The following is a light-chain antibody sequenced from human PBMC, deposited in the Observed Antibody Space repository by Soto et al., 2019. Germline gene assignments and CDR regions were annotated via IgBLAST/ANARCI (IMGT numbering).Light chain of an antibody. CDR2: AAS. CDR1: QGISNH. Sequence: DIQMTQSPSSLSASAGDRVTITCRASQGISNHLAWYHQKPGQLPNLLIYAASILQSGVLSRFSGSGSGTDFTLTISSLQPEDVGSYYCQKFTSAPFTFGGGTKVEI. V-gene: IGKV1-27*01. CDR3: QKFTSAPFT. J-gene: IGKJ4*01.